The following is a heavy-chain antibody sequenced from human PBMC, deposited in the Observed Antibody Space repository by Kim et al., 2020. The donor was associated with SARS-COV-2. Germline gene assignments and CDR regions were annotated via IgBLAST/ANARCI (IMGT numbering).Heavy chain of an antibody. J-gene: IGHJ6*02. Sequence: ASVKVSCKASGYTFTSYYMHWVRQAPGQGLEWMGIINPSGGSTSYAQKFQGRVTMTRDTSTSTVYMELSSLRSEDTAVYYCARGDSSSWYDYYYYYGMDVWGQGTTVTVSS. CDR1: GYTFTSYY. V-gene: IGHV1-46*01. CDR2: INPSGGST. CDR3: ARGDSSSWYDYYYYYGMDV. D-gene: IGHD6-13*01.